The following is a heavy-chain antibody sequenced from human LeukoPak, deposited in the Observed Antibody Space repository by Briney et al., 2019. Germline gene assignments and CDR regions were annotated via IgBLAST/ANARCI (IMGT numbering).Heavy chain of an antibody. V-gene: IGHV3-21*01. Sequence: PGGSLRLSCAASGFTLSSYSMNWVRQAPGKGLAWVSSISSTTSYINYADSVRGRFTISRDNAKNSLYLQMNSLRAEDTAVYYCAGGGDGYNPYYFDYWGQGTLVTVSS. CDR1: GFTLSSYS. D-gene: IGHD5-24*01. CDR3: AGGGDGYNPYYFDY. CDR2: ISSTTSYI. J-gene: IGHJ4*02.